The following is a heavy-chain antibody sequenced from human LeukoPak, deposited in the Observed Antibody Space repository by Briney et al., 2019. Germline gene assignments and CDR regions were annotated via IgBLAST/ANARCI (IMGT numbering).Heavy chain of an antibody. Sequence: GGSLRLSCAASGFTFSSYAMHWVRQAPGKGLERVASIRYDGSNKYYADSVKGRFTISRDNSKNTLYLQMNSLRAEDTAEYYCAKDQGGSYGTIDYWGQGTLVTVSS. CDR1: GFTFSSYA. CDR3: AKDQGGSYGTIDY. D-gene: IGHD1-26*01. V-gene: IGHV3-30*02. J-gene: IGHJ4*02. CDR2: IRYDGSNK.